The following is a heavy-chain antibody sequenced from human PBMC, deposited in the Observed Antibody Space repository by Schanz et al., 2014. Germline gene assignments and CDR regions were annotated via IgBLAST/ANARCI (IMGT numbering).Heavy chain of an antibody. CDR2: IWYDGSNK. D-gene: IGHD4-17*01. CDR3: ARGYGDSPTDF. V-gene: IGHV3-33*01. J-gene: IGHJ4*02. Sequence: VQLVESGGGLVKPGRSLRLSCAASGFTFSSYGMHWVRQAPGRGLEWVALIWYDGSNKYYAESVKGRFTISRDNPKNTLYLQMNSLRAEDTAVYYCARGYGDSPTDFWGQGTLVTVSS. CDR1: GFTFSSYG.